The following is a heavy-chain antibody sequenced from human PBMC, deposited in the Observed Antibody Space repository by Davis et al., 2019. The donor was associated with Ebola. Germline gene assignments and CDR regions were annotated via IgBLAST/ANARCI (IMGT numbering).Heavy chain of an antibody. J-gene: IGHJ4*02. CDR1: GGSISNYY. V-gene: IGHV4-59*01. D-gene: IGHD2-8*01. CDR2: IYYSGST. CDR3: ARSSRSYCTNGVCYPYYFDY. Sequence: MPSETLSLTCTVSGGSISNYYWSWIRQSPGKGLEWIAYIYYSGSTSYNPSLKSRVTISVDTSKNQFSLKLSSVTAADTAVYYCARSSRSYCTNGVCYPYYFDYWGQGTLVTVSS.